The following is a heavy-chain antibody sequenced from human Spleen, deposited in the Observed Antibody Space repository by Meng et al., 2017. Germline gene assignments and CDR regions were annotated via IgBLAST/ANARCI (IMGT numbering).Heavy chain of an antibody. CDR3: ARVYGSGSYDYYFYGVDV. CDR2: ISTISSSI. D-gene: IGHD3-10*01. Sequence: GGPLRLSCAASGFPFTYYSMNWVRQAPGKGLAWVSSISTISSSIYYADSVKGRFGISRENAKNSLYLQMNSLRAEDTAVYYCARVYGSGSYDYYFYGVDVWGQGTTVTVSS. J-gene: IGHJ6*02. CDR1: GFPFTYYS. V-gene: IGHV3-21*01.